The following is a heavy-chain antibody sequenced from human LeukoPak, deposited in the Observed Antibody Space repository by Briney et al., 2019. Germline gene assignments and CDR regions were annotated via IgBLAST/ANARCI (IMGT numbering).Heavy chain of an antibody. Sequence: PGGSLRLSCAASGFAFGSSWMSWVRQAPGKGLEWVANIKQDGSDKYYLDSVKGRFTISRDNAKNSLYLQMNSLRAEDTAVYYCARELGEVGATGWGYAFDIWGQGTMVTVSS. D-gene: IGHD1-26*01. V-gene: IGHV3-7*01. CDR1: GFAFGSSW. CDR2: IKQDGSDK. J-gene: IGHJ3*02. CDR3: ARELGEVGATGWGYAFDI.